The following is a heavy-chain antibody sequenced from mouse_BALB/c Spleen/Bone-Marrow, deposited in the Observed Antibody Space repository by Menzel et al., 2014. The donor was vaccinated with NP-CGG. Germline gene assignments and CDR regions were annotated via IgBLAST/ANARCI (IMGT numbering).Heavy chain of an antibody. J-gene: IGHJ2*01. D-gene: IGHD2-3*01. CDR3: ARIYDGYFLFDY. V-gene: IGHV1S29*02. Sequence: EVQLQQSGPELVKPGASVKISCKASGYTFTDYNMHWVKQSHGQSLEWIGYIYRYNGGTGYNQEFKSKATLTVDNSSSTAYMELRSLTSEDSAVYYCARIYDGYFLFDYWGQGTTLTVSS. CDR1: GYTFTDYN. CDR2: IYRYNGGT.